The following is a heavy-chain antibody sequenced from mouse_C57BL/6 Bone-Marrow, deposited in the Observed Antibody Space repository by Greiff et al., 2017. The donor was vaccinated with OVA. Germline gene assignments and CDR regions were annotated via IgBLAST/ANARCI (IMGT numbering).Heavy chain of an antibody. D-gene: IGHD1-1*01. J-gene: IGHJ3*01. CDR1: GFTFSSYA. CDR3: ARGYYEGFAY. Sequence: EVHLVESGGGLVKPGGSLKLSCAASGFTFSSYAMSWVRQTPEKRLEWVATISDGGSYTYYPDNVKGRFTISRDNAKNNLYLQMSHLKSDDTAMYYCARGYYEGFAYWGQGTLVTVSA. CDR2: ISDGGSYT. V-gene: IGHV5-4*01.